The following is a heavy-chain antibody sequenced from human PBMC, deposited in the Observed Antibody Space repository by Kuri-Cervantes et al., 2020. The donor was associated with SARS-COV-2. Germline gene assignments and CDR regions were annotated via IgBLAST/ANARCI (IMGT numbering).Heavy chain of an antibody. CDR2: INPSGGST. Sequence: ASVKVSCKASGYTFTSYYIDWVRQAPGQGLEWMGIINPSGGSTSYAQKFQGRVIMTRDTSTSTVYMELSSLRSEDTAVYYCARGVASYCGGACYSGWVDPWGQGTLVTVSS. J-gene: IGHJ5*02. V-gene: IGHV1-46*01. CDR1: GYTFTSYY. D-gene: IGHD2-21*02. CDR3: ARGVASYCGGACYSGWVDP.